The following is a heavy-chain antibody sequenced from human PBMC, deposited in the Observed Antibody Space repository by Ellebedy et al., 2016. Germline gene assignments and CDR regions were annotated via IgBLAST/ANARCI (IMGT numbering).Heavy chain of an antibody. CDR2: INPSGGST. D-gene: IGHD3-3*01. V-gene: IGHV1-46*01. CDR3: ARDNIFGVVIMYYYGMDV. Sequence: ASVKVSCXASGYTFTSYYMHWVRQAPGQGLEWMGIINPSGGSTSYAQKFQGRVTMTRDTSTSTVYMELSSLRSEDTAVYYCARDNIFGVVIMYYYGMDVWGQGTTVTVSS. CDR1: GYTFTSYY. J-gene: IGHJ6*02.